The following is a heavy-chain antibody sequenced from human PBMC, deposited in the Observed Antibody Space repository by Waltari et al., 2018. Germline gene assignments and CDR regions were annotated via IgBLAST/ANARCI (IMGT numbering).Heavy chain of an antibody. CDR2: RYRGGST. D-gene: IGHD3-10*01. J-gene: IGHJ2*01. V-gene: IGHV3-53*01. CDR1: GLIVSSNF. Sequence: EVQLVESGGGLIQPGGSLRLSCAASGLIVSSNFMSWVRQAPGKGLEWVEVRYRGGSTYYADSVKGRFTISRDNSKNTLYLQMNSLRAEDTAVYYCARAPMPLWFGNWYFDLWGRGALVTVSS. CDR3: ARAPMPLWFGNWYFDL.